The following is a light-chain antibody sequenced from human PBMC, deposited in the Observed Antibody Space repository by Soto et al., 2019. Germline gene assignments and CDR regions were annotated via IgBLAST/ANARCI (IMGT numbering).Light chain of an antibody. CDR3: QQLNSYPLT. J-gene: IGKJ1*01. Sequence: EIVMTQSPATLSVSPGERATLSCRASQSVSSDLAWFRQKPGQAPRRLIYGAFNRATGIPARFSGSGSGTDFTLTISSLQPEDFATYYCQQLNSYPLTFGQGTKVDIK. CDR2: GAF. CDR1: QSVSSD. V-gene: IGKV3-15*01.